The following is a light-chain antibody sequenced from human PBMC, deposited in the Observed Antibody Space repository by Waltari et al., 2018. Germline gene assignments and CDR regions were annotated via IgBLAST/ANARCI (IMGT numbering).Light chain of an antibody. J-gene: IGLJ3*02. CDR1: ALGDQY. CDR2: QDT. Sequence: SYELPQPPSVSVSPGQTASITCPGDALGDQYACWYLQKPGQSPVLVIYQDTTRPPGIPERFSGSSSGNTATLTIRGTQAMDEADYYCQAWDRGTWVFGGGTKLTVL. CDR3: QAWDRGTWV. V-gene: IGLV3-1*01.